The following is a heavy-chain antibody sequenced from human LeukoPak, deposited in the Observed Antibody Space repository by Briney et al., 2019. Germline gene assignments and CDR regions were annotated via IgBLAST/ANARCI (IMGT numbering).Heavy chain of an antibody. D-gene: IGHD2-8*01. V-gene: IGHV3-23*01. CDR2: ISGSGGST. CDR1: GFTFSSYA. CDR3: AKDPFRTRVSAPDY. Sequence: GGSLRLSCAASGFTFSSYAMSWVRQAPGKGLEWVSAISGSGGSTYYADSVKGRFTISRDNSKNTLYLQMNSLRAEDTAVYYCAKDPFRTRVSAPDYWGQGTLVTVSS. J-gene: IGHJ4*02.